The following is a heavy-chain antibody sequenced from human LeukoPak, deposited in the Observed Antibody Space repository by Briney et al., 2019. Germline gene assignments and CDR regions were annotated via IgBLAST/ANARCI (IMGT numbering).Heavy chain of an antibody. Sequence: GGSLRLSCAASGFTFSSYAMHWVRQAPGKGLEYVSAISSNGGSTYYANSVKGRFTISRDNSKNTLYLQMNSLRAEDTAVYYCAKDHMDYVVWGKGTTVTISS. CDR2: ISSNGGST. CDR3: AKDHMDYVV. D-gene: IGHD4-17*01. J-gene: IGHJ6*04. CDR1: GFTFSSYA. V-gene: IGHV3-64*01.